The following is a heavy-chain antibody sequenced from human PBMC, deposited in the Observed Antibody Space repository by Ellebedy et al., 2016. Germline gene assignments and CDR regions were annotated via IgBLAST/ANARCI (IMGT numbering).Heavy chain of an antibody. D-gene: IGHD1-26*01. CDR1: GYTFTGYY. J-gene: IGHJ6*02. CDR3: HGDGSPLGMDV. CDR2: INPNSGGT. Sequence: ASVKVSXXASGYTFTGYYMHWVRQAPGQGLEWMGWINPNSGGTNYAQKFQGWVTMTRDTSTSTAYMELSSLRSEDTAVYYCHGDGSPLGMDVWGQGTTVTVSS. V-gene: IGHV1-2*04.